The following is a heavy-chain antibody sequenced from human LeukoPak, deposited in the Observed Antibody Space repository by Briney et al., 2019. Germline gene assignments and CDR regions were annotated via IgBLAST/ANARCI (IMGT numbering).Heavy chain of an antibody. D-gene: IGHD1-26*01. V-gene: IGHV4-59*08. CDR1: GGSISSYY. CDR3: ARNELRSYGLVHY. Sequence: KPSETLSLTCTVSGGSISSYYWSWIRQPPGKGLEWIGYIYYSGSTNYNPSLKSRVTISVDTSKNQFSLKLSSVTAADTAVYYCARNELRSYGLVHYWGQGTLVTVSS. J-gene: IGHJ4*02. CDR2: IYYSGST.